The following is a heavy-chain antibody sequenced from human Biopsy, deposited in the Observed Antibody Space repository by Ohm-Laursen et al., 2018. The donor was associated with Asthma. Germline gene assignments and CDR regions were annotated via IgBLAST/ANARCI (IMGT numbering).Heavy chain of an antibody. CDR3: ARHNHGWDTYADF. J-gene: IGHJ4*02. CDR1: GGSISNTNW. V-gene: IGHV4-4*01. Sequence: PGTLSLTCAVSGGSISNTNWWSWVRQSPGKGLEWLGEIFHSGSTNDNPSLKSRVTMSVDKSKNQFSLKLRSVTAADTAVYFCARHNHGWDTYADFWGQGTLVTVSS. D-gene: IGHD2-2*01. CDR2: IFHSGST.